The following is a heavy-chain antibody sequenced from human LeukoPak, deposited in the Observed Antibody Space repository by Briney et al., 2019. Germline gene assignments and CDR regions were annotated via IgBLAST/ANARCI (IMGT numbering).Heavy chain of an antibody. J-gene: IGHJ4*02. CDR1: GYTFTGYY. V-gene: IGHV1-2*06. CDR3: ARDLGYCSGGSCYPTDY. CDR2: INPNSGGT. D-gene: IGHD2-15*01. Sequence: ASVKVSCKASGYTFTGYYMHWVRQAPGQGLEWMGRINPNSGGTNYAQKFQGRVTTTRDTSISTAYMELSRLRSDDTAVYYCARDLGYCSGGSCYPTDYWGQGTLVTVSS.